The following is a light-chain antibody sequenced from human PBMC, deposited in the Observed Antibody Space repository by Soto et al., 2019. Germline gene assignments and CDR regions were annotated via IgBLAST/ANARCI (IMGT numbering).Light chain of an antibody. CDR3: SSYAGINNLGV. V-gene: IGLV2-8*01. Sequence: QSALTQPPSASGSPGQSVTISCTGTSSDVGGYKYVSWYQQHPDKAPKLMIFEVNKRPSGVPDRFSGSKSGNTASLTVSGLQAEDEADYYCSSYAGINNLGVFGTGTKRTVL. CDR1: SSDVGGYKY. J-gene: IGLJ1*01. CDR2: EVN.